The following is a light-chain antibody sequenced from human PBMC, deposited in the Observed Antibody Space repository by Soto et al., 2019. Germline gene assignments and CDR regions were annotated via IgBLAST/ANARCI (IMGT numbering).Light chain of an antibody. V-gene: IGLV1-47*01. CDR1: ASTIGRNY. CDR2: RNS. Sequence: VLTQSPSASWTPGQRVTISCSGSASTIGRNYVYWYQQLPGTAPKLLIYRNSQRPSGVPDRFSGSKSGTSASLAISGLRSEDEADYYCAAWDDNLSGLYVFGAGTKVTVL. J-gene: IGLJ1*01. CDR3: AAWDDNLSGLYV.